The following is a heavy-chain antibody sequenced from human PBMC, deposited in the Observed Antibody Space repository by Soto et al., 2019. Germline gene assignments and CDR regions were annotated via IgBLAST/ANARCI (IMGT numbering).Heavy chain of an antibody. CDR2: IYYSGST. Sequence: SETLSLTCTVSGGSISSYYWSWIRQPPGKGLEWIGYIYYSGSTNYNPSLKSRVTISVDTSKNQFSLKLSSVTAADTAVYYCARDHGYKMGWLGYWGQGTLVTVSS. CDR3: ARDHGYKMGWLGY. D-gene: IGHD5-12*01. CDR1: GGSISSYY. J-gene: IGHJ4*02. V-gene: IGHV4-59*01.